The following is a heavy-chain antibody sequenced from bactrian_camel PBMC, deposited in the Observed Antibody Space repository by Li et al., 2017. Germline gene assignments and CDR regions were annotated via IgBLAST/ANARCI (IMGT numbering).Heavy chain of an antibody. CDR1: GYTYNRNC. Sequence: HVQLVESGGGSVQAGGSLKLACVASGYTYNRNCMAWFRQAPGKEREGVARVDSDGTALYADSVKGRFTISHNDKTLYLEMNNLKPEDSGLYLCAAQGRMTTALPECTVQPSRGIVTGARVPRSPSP. V-gene: IGHV3S6*01. D-gene: IGHD5*01. CDR2: VDSDGTAL. J-gene: IGHJ4*01. CDR3: AAQGRMTTALPECTVQPSRGIVT.